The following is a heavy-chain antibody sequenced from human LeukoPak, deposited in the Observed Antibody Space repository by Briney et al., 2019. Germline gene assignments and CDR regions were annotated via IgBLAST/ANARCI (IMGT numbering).Heavy chain of an antibody. CDR3: AKDLSYGRGGFDY. J-gene: IGHJ4*02. V-gene: IGHV3-30*02. Sequence: GGSLRLSCAASGFTFSSYGMHWVRQAPGKGLEWVAFIWYDGSNKYYADSVKGRFTISRDNSKNTLYLQMNSLRAEDTAVYYCAKDLSYGRGGFDYWGQGTLVTVSS. CDR1: GFTFSSYG. CDR2: IWYDGSNK. D-gene: IGHD5-18*01.